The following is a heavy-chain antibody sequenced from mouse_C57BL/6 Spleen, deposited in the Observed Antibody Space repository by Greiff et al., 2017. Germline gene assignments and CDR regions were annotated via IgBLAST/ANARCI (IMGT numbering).Heavy chain of an antibody. J-gene: IGHJ1*03. CDR2: FHPYNDDT. V-gene: IGHV1-47*01. CDR1: GYTFTTYP. Sequence: QVQLQQSGAELVKPGASVKMSCKASGYTFTTYPIEWMKQNHGQSLEWIGNFHPYNDDTKYNEKFKGKATLTVEKSSSTVYLELSRLTSDDSAVYYCARRYYDYDDWYFDVWGTGTTVTVSS. D-gene: IGHD2-4*01. CDR3: ARRYYDYDDWYFDV.